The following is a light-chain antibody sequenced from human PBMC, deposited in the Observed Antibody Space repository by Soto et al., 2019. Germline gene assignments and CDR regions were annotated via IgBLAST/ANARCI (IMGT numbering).Light chain of an antibody. J-gene: IGKJ1*01. CDR1: QSISVW. Sequence: DIHLTQSPSFLSASVGDRVTITCRASQSISVWLAWYQQKAGKAPNLLIYKASRLESGVPSRFSGSGSGTEFTLSISSLQPDDFATDYCQQYNIYPWTLGQATKVDIK. CDR2: KAS. CDR3: QQYNIYPWT. V-gene: IGKV1-5*03.